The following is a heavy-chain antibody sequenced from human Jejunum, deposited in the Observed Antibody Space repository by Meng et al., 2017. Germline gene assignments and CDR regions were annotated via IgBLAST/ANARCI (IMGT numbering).Heavy chain of an antibody. D-gene: IGHD6-13*01. CDR2: IKSKTDGGTA. Sequence: GESLKIPCSAPGITLNNAWRTWGRQAPGKGLEWVGRIKSKTDGGTADYVAPVKGRFTISRDDSKNTLDRQMNRLKTEDAALYYCNTGSSNWPHYWGQGTLVTVSS. CDR1: GITLNNAW. J-gene: IGHJ4*02. V-gene: IGHV3-15*01. CDR3: NTGSSNWPHY.